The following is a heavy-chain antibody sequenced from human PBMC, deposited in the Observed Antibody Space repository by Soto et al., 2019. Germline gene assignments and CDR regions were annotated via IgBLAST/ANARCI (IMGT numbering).Heavy chain of an antibody. CDR2: IDGPGGRV. Sequence: EVQLLESGGHLVQPGGSLRLSCAASGFTFSNYGVNWVRQAPGKGLEWVSNIDGPGGRVLYADSVKGRFTVSRDNSMSTLYLQMNSLRAEDTAVYYCAKDRADSWTIDVWDKGTTVAVSS. CDR3: AKDRADSWTIDV. CDR1: GFTFSNYG. J-gene: IGHJ6*04. D-gene: IGHD3-10*01. V-gene: IGHV3-23*01.